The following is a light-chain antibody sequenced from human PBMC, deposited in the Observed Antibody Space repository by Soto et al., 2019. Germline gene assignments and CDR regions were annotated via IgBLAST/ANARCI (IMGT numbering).Light chain of an antibody. CDR3: SSFTSTSTRL. CDR2: EVT. J-gene: IGLJ1*01. V-gene: IGLV2-14*01. Sequence: QSALTQPASVSGSPGQSITISCTGTSNDIGSYDYVSWYQQHPGKAPNLIIYEVTDRPSGVSNRFSGSKSGNTASLTISGLQAEDEADYYCSSFTSTSTRLFGSGTKVTVL. CDR1: SNDIGSYDY.